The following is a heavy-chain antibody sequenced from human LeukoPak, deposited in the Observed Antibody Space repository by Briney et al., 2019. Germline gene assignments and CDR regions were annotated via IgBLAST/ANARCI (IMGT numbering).Heavy chain of an antibody. V-gene: IGHV4-39*01. J-gene: IGHJ4*02. CDR2: IYYSGST. CDR1: GGSISSSSYY. D-gene: IGHD3-10*01. Sequence: SETLSLTCTVSGGSISSSSYYWGWIRQPPGKGLEWIGSIYYSGSTYYNPSLESRVTISVDTSKNQFSLKLSSVTAADTAVYYCARAMVRGPYYFDYWGQGTLVTVSS. CDR3: ARAMVRGPYYFDY.